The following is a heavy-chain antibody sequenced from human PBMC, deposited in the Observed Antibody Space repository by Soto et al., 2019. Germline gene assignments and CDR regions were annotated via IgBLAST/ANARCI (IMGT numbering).Heavy chain of an antibody. CDR3: ARAGYSYGLVAFDI. J-gene: IGHJ3*02. Sequence: QVQLVQSGAEVTKPGSSVKVSCKASGGTFSSYTISWVRQAPGQGLEWMGRIIPILGIANYAQKFQGRVTVTADKSTSTAYMELSSLRSEDTAVYYCARAGYSYGLVAFDIWGQGTMVTVSS. CDR2: IIPILGIA. CDR1: GGTFSSYT. V-gene: IGHV1-69*02. D-gene: IGHD5-18*01.